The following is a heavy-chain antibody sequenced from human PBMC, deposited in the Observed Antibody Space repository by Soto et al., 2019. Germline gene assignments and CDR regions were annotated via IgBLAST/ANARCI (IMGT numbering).Heavy chain of an antibody. J-gene: IGHJ4*02. D-gene: IGHD5-18*01. CDR3: ERDGGYSYGYPLEY. Sequence: GGSLRLSCAASGFTFSSYEMNWVRQAPGKGLEWVSYISSSGSTIYYADSVKGRFTISRDNAKNSLYLQMNSLRAEDTAVYYCERDGGYSYGYPLEYWGQGTLVTVSS. CDR1: GFTFSSYE. V-gene: IGHV3-48*03. CDR2: ISSSGSTI.